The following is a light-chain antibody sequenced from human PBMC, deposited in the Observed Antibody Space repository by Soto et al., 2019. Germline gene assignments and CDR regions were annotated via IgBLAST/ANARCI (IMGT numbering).Light chain of an antibody. J-gene: IGLJ1*01. V-gene: IGLV2-14*01. CDR2: EVS. CDR3: CSYTSRSTYV. CDR1: SSDVGGYNY. Sequence: QSALTQPASVSGSPGQSITISCTGTSSDVGGYNYVSWYQQHPGKAPKLMIYEVSNRPSGVSNRFSGSKSGNTASLTISGLQAEDETDYYCCSYTSRSTYVFGTGTKVTV.